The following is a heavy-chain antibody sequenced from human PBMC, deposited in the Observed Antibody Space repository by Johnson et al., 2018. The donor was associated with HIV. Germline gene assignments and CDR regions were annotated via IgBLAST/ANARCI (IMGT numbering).Heavy chain of an antibody. CDR3: ASDGWELLGVAAFDV. D-gene: IGHD1-26*01. CDR1: GFTFDDYG. CDR2: INWNGGST. V-gene: IGHV3-20*04. J-gene: IGHJ3*01. Sequence: VQLVESGGGLVQPGGSLRLSCAASGFTFDDYGMSWVRQAPGKGLEWVSGINWNGGSTGYADSVKGRFTISRDNAKKSLYLQMNSRRPEDTAVYYCASDGWELLGVAAFDVWGQGTLVTVSS.